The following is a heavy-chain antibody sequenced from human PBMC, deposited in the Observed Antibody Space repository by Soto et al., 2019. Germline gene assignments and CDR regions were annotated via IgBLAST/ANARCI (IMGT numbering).Heavy chain of an antibody. D-gene: IGHD2-2*01. J-gene: IGHJ5*02. Sequence: QLQLQESGPGLVKPSETLSLTCTVSGGSISSSSYYWGWIRQPPGKGMEWIGSIYYSGSTYYNPSLKGRGTRSVDTSKNQFPLKLSSVTAADAAVYYCARQGVSGDCSSTSCYRVYNWFDPWGQGTLVTVSS. CDR1: GGSISSSSYY. CDR2: IYYSGST. CDR3: ARQGVSGDCSSTSCYRVYNWFDP. V-gene: IGHV4-39*01.